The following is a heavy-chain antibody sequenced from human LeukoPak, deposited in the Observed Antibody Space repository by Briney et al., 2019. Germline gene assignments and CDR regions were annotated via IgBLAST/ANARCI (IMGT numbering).Heavy chain of an antibody. J-gene: IGHJ5*02. V-gene: IGHV1-69*04. CDR2: IIPILGIA. D-gene: IGHD6-13*01. CDR3: ARGSAGIFWFDP. Sequence: GSSVTVSCKASVGTFSSYAISLVRQAPGQGLEWMGRIIPILGIANYAQSFRGRATITADKSTSTAYMELSSLRSEDTAVYYCARGSAGIFWFDPWGQGTLVTVSS. CDR1: VGTFSSYA.